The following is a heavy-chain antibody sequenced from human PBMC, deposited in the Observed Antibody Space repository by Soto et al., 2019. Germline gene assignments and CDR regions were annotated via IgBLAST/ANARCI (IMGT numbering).Heavy chain of an antibody. D-gene: IGHD3-10*01. CDR3: ARRRRVLGWFDP. CDR1: GGTFSSYA. V-gene: IGHV1-69*13. J-gene: IGHJ5*02. CDR2: IISIFGTA. Sequence: SVKVSCKASGGTFSSYAISWVRQAPGQGLEWMGGIISIFGTANYAQKFQGRVTITADESTSTAYMELSSLRSEDTAVYYCARRRRVLGWFDPWGQGTLVTVSS.